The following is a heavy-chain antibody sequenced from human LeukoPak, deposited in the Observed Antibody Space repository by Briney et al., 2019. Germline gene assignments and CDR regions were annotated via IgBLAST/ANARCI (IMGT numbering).Heavy chain of an antibody. CDR2: INPNSGGT. D-gene: IGHD4-17*01. CDR1: GYTFTGYY. V-gene: IGHV1-2*02. Sequence: ASVTVSCKASGYTFTGYYMHWVRQAPGQGLEWMGWINPNSGGTNYAQKFQGRVTMTRDTSISTAYMELSRLRSDDTAVYYCARVPYGDAYYFDYWGQGTLVTVSS. CDR3: ARVPYGDAYYFDY. J-gene: IGHJ4*02.